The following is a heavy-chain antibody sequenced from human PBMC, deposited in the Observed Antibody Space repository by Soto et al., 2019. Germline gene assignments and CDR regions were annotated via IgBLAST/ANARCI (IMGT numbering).Heavy chain of an antibody. CDR3: ARGVRGIAVAGDFDY. J-gene: IGHJ4*02. Sequence: SETLSLTYTVSGGSISSYYWSWIRQHPGKGLEWIGYIYYSGSTNYNPSLKSRVTISVDTSKNQFSLKLSSVTAADTAVYYCARGVRGIAVAGDFDYWGQGTLVTVSS. CDR2: IYYSGST. D-gene: IGHD6-19*01. CDR1: GGSISSYY. V-gene: IGHV4-59*01.